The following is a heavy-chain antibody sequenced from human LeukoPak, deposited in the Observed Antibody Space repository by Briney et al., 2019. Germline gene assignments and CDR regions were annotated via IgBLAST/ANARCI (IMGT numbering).Heavy chain of an antibody. CDR2: IWYDGSNK. V-gene: IGHV3-33*06. Sequence: PGGSLRLSCAASGFTFSSYGMHWVRQAPGKGLEWVAVIWYDGSNKYYADSVKGRFTISRDNSKNTLYLQMNSLRAEDTAVYYCAKDGGYYHDSSGYYYFDYWGQGTLVTVSS. CDR1: GFTFSSYG. CDR3: AKDGGYYHDSSGYYYFDY. D-gene: IGHD3-22*01. J-gene: IGHJ4*02.